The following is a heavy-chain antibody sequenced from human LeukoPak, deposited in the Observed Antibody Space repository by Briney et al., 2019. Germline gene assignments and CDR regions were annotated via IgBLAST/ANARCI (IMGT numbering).Heavy chain of an antibody. J-gene: IGHJ4*02. CDR3: ATDQYGSGSYMFY. CDR2: FDPEDGET. CDR1: GYTLTELS. D-gene: IGHD3-10*01. Sequence: GASVKVSYKVSGYTLTELSMHWVRQAPGKGLEWMGGFDPEDGETIYAQKFQGRVTMTEDTSTDTAYMELSSLRSEDTAVYYCATDQYGSGSYMFYWGQGTLVTVSS. V-gene: IGHV1-24*01.